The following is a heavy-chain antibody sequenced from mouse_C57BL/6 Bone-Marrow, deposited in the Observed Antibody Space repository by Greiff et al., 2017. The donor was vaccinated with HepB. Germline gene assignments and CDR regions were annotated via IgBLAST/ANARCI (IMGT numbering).Heavy chain of an antibody. J-gene: IGHJ2*01. CDR3: ARYYYGSSGKNYYFDY. Sequence: DVKLVESGGGLVKPGGSLKLSCAASGFTFSDYGMHWVRQAPEKGLEWVAYISSGSSTIYYADTVKGRFTISRDNAKNTLFLQMTSLRSEDTAMYYCARYYYGSSGKNYYFDYWGQGTTLTVSS. V-gene: IGHV5-17*01. CDR1: GFTFSDYG. CDR2: ISSGSSTI. D-gene: IGHD1-1*01.